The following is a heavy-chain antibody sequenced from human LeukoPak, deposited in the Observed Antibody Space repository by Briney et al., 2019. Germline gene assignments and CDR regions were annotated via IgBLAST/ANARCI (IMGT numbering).Heavy chain of an antibody. CDR1: GFTFSHYW. V-gene: IGHV3-7*01. D-gene: IGHD5-12*01. J-gene: IGHJ5*02. CDR3: VSQQVAPP. CDR2: IKEDGSIE. Sequence: GGSLRLSCVASGFTFSHYWMSWVRQAPGKGLEWVANIKEDGSIEDYVDSVKGRFTVSRDNAKNSLYLEMDSLRVEDTAVYYCVSQQVAPPWGQGTLVIVSS.